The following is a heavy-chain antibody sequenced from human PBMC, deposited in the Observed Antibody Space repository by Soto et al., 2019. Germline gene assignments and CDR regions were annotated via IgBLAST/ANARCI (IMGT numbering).Heavy chain of an antibody. V-gene: IGHV3-30-3*01. CDR1: GFTFSSYA. CDR3: ARDSRTYYDFWCGYWGWFDP. Sequence: GGSLRLSCAASGFTFSSYAMHWVRQAPGKGLEWVAVISYDGSNKYYADSVKGRFTISRDNSKNTLYLQMNSLRAEDTAVYYCARDSRTYYDFWCGYWGWFDPWGQGTLVTVSS. J-gene: IGHJ5*02. CDR2: ISYDGSNK. D-gene: IGHD3-3*01.